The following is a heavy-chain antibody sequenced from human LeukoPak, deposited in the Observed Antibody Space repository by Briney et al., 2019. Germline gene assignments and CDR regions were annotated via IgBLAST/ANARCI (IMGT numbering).Heavy chain of an antibody. V-gene: IGHV4-34*01. CDR2: INHSGST. CDR3: AEGDPDAFDI. J-gene: IGHJ3*02. Sequence: SETLSLTCAVYGGSFSGYYWSWIRQPPGKGLEWIGEINHSGSTNYNPSLKSRVTISVDTSKNQFSLKLSSVTAADTAAYYCAEGDPDAFDIWGQGTMVTVSS. CDR1: GGSFSGYY. D-gene: IGHD3-16*01.